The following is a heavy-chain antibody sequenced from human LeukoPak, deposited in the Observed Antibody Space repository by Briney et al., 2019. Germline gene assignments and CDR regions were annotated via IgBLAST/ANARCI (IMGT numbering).Heavy chain of an antibody. CDR1: GYSISSGYY. V-gene: IGHV4-38-2*01. CDR2: IYHSGST. J-gene: IGHJ4*02. Sequence: SETLSLTCAVSGYSISSGYYWGWIRQPPGKGLEWIGSIYHSGSTYYNPSLKSRVTISVDTSKNQFSLKLSSVTAADTAVYYCAFTYYDFWSGYRSFDYWGQGTLVTVSS. D-gene: IGHD3-3*01. CDR3: AFTYYDFWSGYRSFDY.